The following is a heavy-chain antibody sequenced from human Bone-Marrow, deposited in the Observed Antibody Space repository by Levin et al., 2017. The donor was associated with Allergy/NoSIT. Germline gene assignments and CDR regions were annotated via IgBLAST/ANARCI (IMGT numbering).Heavy chain of an antibody. CDR2: IYYSGST. CDR3: ARDSPRGNWFDP. V-gene: IGHV4-59*01. D-gene: IGHD3-10*01. CDR1: GGSISSYY. Sequence: SQTLSLTCTVSGGSISSYYWSWIRQPPGKGLEWIGYIYYSGSTNYNPSLKSRVTISVDTSKNQFSLKLSSVTAADTAVYYCARDSPRGNWFDPWGQGTLVTVSS. J-gene: IGHJ5*02.